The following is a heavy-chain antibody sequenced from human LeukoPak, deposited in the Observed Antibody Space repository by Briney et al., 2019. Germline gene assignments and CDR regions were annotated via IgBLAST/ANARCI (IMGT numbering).Heavy chain of an antibody. CDR1: GGSISSYY. Sequence: PSETLSLTCTVSGGSISSYYWSWVRQPAGKGLEWIGRIYASGNTNYNPSLKGRVTMTVDTSKNQFSLNLSSVTAADTAVYYCARPATSGNYYYWGQGTLVTVSS. CDR2: IYASGNT. V-gene: IGHV4-4*07. D-gene: IGHD1-26*01. CDR3: ARPATSGNYYY. J-gene: IGHJ4*02.